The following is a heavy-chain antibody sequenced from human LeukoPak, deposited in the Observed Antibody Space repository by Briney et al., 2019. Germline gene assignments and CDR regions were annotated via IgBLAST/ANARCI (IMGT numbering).Heavy chain of an antibody. CDR1: GGTFSSYA. J-gene: IGHJ4*02. CDR2: ITPILGIA. V-gene: IGHV1-69*04. CDR3: ASSMTTVTTIVY. D-gene: IGHD4-17*01. Sequence: ASVKVSCKASGGTFSSYAISWVRQAPGQGLEWMGRITPILGIANYAQKFQGRVTITADKSTSTAYMELSSLRSEDTAVYYCASSMTTVTTIVYWGQGTLVTVSS.